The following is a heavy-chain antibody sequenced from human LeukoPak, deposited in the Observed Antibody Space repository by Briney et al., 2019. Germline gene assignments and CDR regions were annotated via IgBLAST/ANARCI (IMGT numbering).Heavy chain of an antibody. J-gene: IGHJ4*02. V-gene: IGHV1-69*05. CDR1: GGTFSSYA. Sequence: SVKVSCKASGGTFSSYAISWVRQAPGQGLEWMGRIIPIFGTENYAQKFQGRVTITTDESTSTAYMELSSLRSEDTAVYYCARDGTYYYDSSGYYYFDYWGQGTLVTVSS. CDR3: ARDGTYYYDSSGYYYFDY. D-gene: IGHD3-22*01. CDR2: IIPIFGTE.